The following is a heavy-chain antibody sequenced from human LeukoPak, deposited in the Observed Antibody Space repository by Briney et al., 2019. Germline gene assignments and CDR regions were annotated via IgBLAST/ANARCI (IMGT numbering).Heavy chain of an antibody. CDR3: ARRGSGSSKYWVF. CDR1: GFTLSRYW. Sequence: PGGSLRLSCAAGFTLSRYWMTWVRQAPGRGLEWVANINQDGSDKYYGDSVKGRFSISRDNAENSLFLQMNTLRVEDSAVYYCARRGSGSSKYWVFWGQGTLVTVSS. V-gene: IGHV3-7*01. D-gene: IGHD1-1*01. J-gene: IGHJ4*02. CDR2: INQDGSDK.